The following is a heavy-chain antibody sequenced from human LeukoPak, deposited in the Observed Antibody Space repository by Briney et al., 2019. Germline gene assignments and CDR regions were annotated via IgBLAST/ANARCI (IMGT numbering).Heavy chain of an antibody. J-gene: IGHJ4*02. D-gene: IGHD3-10*01. CDR2: TSYDEGHK. V-gene: IGHV3-30-3*01. Sequence: AGGSLRLSCAASGFTFSTNAMHWVRQAPGKGLEWVAVTSYDEGHKYYADSVKGRFTISRDTANNTLYLQMNSLRAEDTAVYYCARDNVYGSGTEYWGQGTLVTVSS. CDR1: GFTFSTNA. CDR3: ARDNVYGSGTEY.